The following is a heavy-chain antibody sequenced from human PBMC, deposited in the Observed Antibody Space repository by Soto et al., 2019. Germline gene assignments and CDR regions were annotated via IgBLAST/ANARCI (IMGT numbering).Heavy chain of an antibody. V-gene: IGHV3-53*04. CDR2: IYSGGST. D-gene: IGHD6-19*01. CDR1: GFTVSSNY. J-gene: IGHJ4*02. Sequence: EVQLVESGGGLVQPGGSLRLSCAASGFTVSSNYMSWVRQAPGKGLEWVSVIYSGGSTYYADSVKGRFTISRHNSKNTLYLQMNSLRAEDTAVYYWAREGIAVAGPGGYFAYWGQGTLVTVSS. CDR3: AREGIAVAGPGGYFAY.